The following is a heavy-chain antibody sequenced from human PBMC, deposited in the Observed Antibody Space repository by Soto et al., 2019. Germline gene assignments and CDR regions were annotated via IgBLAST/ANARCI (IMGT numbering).Heavy chain of an antibody. CDR2: ISYDGSNK. J-gene: IGHJ4*02. CDR1: GFNFNNYG. D-gene: IGHD6-19*01. CDR3: AKDRVGGTFYTPLGF. Sequence: QVQLVESGGGVVQPGRSLRLSCQASGFNFNNYGMHWVRQAPGKGLEWEAVISYDGSNKYYADSVKGRFTISRDNSKNTLSLHLNTLRPEDTAVYHCAKDRVGGTFYTPLGFWGQGTLVTVSS. V-gene: IGHV3-30*18.